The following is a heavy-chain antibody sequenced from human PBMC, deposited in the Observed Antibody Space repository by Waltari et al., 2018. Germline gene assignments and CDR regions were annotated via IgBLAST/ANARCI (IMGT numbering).Heavy chain of an antibody. CDR1: GYSFTGKY. V-gene: IGHV1-2*02. CDR3: ARGGTAAFDY. D-gene: IGHD1-7*01. CDR2: INPDVGVT. Sequence: QVQLVQSGAEVKEPGASVKVSCKASGYSFTGKYIHWVRQAPGQGLEWMGWINPDVGVTNYEQKFQGRVTKTRDTAINTAYMEVTRLTSDDTVVFYCARGGTAAFDYWGQGTLVTVPS. J-gene: IGHJ4*02.